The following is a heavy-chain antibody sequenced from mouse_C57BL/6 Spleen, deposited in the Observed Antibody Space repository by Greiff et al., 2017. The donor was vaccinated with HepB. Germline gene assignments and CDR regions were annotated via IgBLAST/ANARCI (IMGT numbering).Heavy chain of an antibody. D-gene: IGHD1-1*01. CDR2: IYPRSGNT. CDR3: AYYGSSPFDY. J-gene: IGHJ2*01. V-gene: IGHV1-81*01. CDR1: GYTFTSYG. Sequence: VQWVESGAELARPGASVKLSCKASGYTFTSYGISWVKQRTGQGLEWIGEIYPRSGNTYYNEKFKGKATLTADKSSSTAYMELRSLTSEDSAVYFCAYYGSSPFDYWGQGTTLTVSS.